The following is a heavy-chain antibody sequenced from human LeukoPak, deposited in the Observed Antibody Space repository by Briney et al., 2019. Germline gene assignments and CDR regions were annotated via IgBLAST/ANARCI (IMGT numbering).Heavy chain of an antibody. Sequence: GASVKVSCKASGGTFSSYAISWVRQAPGQGLEWMGGIIPIFGTANYAQKFQGRVTITTDESTSTAYMELSSLRSEGTAVYYCARGRRELRGLDYWGQGTLVTVSS. D-gene: IGHD1-26*01. CDR1: GGTFSSYA. V-gene: IGHV1-69*05. CDR2: IIPIFGTA. CDR3: ARGRRELRGLDY. J-gene: IGHJ4*02.